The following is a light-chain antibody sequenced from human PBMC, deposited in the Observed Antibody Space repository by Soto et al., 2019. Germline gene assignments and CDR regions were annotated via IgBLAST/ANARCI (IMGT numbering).Light chain of an antibody. J-gene: IGKJ5*01. CDR2: DAF. CDR1: QSVSNY. V-gene: IGKV3-11*01. CDR3: RGRILWPFS. Sequence: IGLTQYEATLSLSHGERATLSCRASQSVSNYLAWYQEKPGQAPRLLIYDAFNRATGIPARFSGSGSGTDLTLSICSLGTDAFALYCCRGRILWPFSFAEGTRLEIK.